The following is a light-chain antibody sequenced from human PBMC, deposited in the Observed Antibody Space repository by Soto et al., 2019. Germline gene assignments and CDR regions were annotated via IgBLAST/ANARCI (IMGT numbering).Light chain of an antibody. Sequence: DIVMTQTPLSSPVTLGQAASISCRSSQSLVHNDGNTYLSWFQQRPGQPPRLLIYKVSDRFSGDPDRFSGSGAGTDFTLTIRRLEAEDVGFYYCMQATQSSWTFGQGTKVEIK. V-gene: IGKV2-24*01. CDR2: KVS. CDR1: QSLVHNDGNTY. CDR3: MQATQSSWT. J-gene: IGKJ1*01.